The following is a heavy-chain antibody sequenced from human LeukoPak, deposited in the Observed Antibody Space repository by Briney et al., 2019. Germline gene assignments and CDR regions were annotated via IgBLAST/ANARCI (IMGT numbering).Heavy chain of an antibody. CDR2: IIPIFGIA. Sequence: ASVKVSCKASGGTFSSYAISWVRQAPGQGLEWMGRIIPIFGIANYAQKFQGRVTITADKATSTAYMELSSLRSEDTAVYYCAREVVTTNRNWFDPWGQGTLVTVSS. CDR3: AREVVTTNRNWFDP. V-gene: IGHV1-69*04. D-gene: IGHD4-11*01. CDR1: GGTFSSYA. J-gene: IGHJ5*02.